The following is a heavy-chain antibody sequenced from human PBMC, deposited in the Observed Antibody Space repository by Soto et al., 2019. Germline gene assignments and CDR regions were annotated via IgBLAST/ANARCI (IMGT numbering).Heavy chain of an antibody. Sequence: SETLSLTCTISGGSISTSGYYWGWIRQPPGRGLEWIGSVYSSGATYYNSSLKSRVTISIDTSRNEFSLKLSSVTAADTAVYYCASPYSRASKGDYWGKGTLVTVSS. V-gene: IGHV4-39*01. CDR3: ASPYSRASKGDY. CDR1: GGSISTSGYY. J-gene: IGHJ4*02. CDR2: VYSSGAT. D-gene: IGHD6-13*01.